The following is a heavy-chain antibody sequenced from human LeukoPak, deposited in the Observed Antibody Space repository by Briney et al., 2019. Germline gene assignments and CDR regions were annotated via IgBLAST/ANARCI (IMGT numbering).Heavy chain of an antibody. Sequence: PSETLSLTCTVSGGSISSGGYYWSWIRQHPGKGLEWIGYIYYSGSTYYNPSLKSRVTISVDTSKNQFSLKLSSVTIADTAVYYCARGENFWSGYGTWGQGTLVTVSS. V-gene: IGHV4-31*03. CDR1: GGSISSGGYY. D-gene: IGHD3-3*01. CDR3: ARGENFWSGYGT. J-gene: IGHJ1*01. CDR2: IYYSGST.